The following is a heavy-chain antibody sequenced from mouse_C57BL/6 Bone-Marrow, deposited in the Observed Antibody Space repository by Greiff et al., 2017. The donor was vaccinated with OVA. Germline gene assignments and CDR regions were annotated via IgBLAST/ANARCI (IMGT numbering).Heavy chain of an antibody. Sequence: VQLQQSVAELVRPGASVKLSCTASGFNIKNNYMHWVKQRPEQGLEWIGRIDPANGNTKYAPKFQGKATITADTSSNTAYLQLSSLTSEDTAIYYCASPLLPYYFDYWGQGPTLTVSS. D-gene: IGHD1-1*01. CDR1: GFNIKNNY. V-gene: IGHV14-3*01. CDR2: IDPANGNT. J-gene: IGHJ2*01. CDR3: ASPLLPYYFDY.